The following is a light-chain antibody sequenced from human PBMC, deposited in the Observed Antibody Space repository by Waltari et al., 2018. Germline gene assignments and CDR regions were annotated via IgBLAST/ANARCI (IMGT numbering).Light chain of an antibody. J-gene: IGKJ2*01. Sequence: DIVMTQSPDSLAVSLGERATINCKSSQSVLYSSNNKNYLAWEQQKPGQPPKLLLYGASTRESGVPDRFSGERSGTELTLTISRLEAGDGAVYYCQQYYSIPQDTFGQGTKLEIK. CDR3: QQYYSIPQDT. V-gene: IGKV4-1*01. CDR1: QSVLYSSNNKNY. CDR2: GAS.